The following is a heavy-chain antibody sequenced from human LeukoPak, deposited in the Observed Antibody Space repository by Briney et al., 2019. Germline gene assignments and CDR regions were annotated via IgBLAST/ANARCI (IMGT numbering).Heavy chain of an antibody. D-gene: IGHD3-22*01. CDR1: GSISSSYG. CDR3: AKVSRITMIVVGPFDY. J-gene: IGHJ4*02. V-gene: IGHV3-30*18. CDR2: ISYDGSNK. Sequence: GGPLRFCCAASGSISSSYGMHWVRKAPGKGLEWVAVISYDGSNKHYADSVKGRFTISRDNSKNALYLQMNSLRAEDTAVYYCAKVSRITMIVVGPFDYWGQGTLVTVSS.